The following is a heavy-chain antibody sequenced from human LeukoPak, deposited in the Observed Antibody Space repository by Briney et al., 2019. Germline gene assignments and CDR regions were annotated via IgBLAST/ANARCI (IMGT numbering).Heavy chain of an antibody. CDR2: IWYDGTKK. V-gene: IGHV3-33*01. D-gene: IGHD3-10*01. Sequence: GGSLRLSCAPSGFTFSNYGIHWVRQAPGKGLEWVALIWYDGTKKYYANSVKGRFTISRDNSKNTLYLEMNSLRAEDTAVYYCAGDVGSGRYPLGAFDIWGQGTMVTVSS. CDR1: GFTFSNYG. CDR3: AGDVGSGRYPLGAFDI. J-gene: IGHJ3*02.